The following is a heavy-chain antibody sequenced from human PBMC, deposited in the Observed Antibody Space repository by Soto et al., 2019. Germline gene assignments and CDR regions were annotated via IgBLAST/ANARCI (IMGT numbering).Heavy chain of an antibody. Sequence: GGSLRLSCAASGFTFSSYSMNWVGQAPGKGLEWVSSISSSSSYIYYADSVKGRFTISRDNAKNSLYLQMNSLRAEDTAVYYCARDSVLLWFGESPDYYYGLDVRGQGTTLTVS. CDR2: ISSSSSYI. D-gene: IGHD3-10*01. CDR1: GFTFSSYS. V-gene: IGHV3-21*01. CDR3: ARDSVLLWFGESPDYYYGLDV. J-gene: IGHJ6*02.